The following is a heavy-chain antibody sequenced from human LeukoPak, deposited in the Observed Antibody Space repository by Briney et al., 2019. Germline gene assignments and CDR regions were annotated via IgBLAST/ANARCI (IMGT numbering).Heavy chain of an antibody. CDR3: ARDGSGWYSDY. J-gene: IGHJ4*02. V-gene: IGHV3-48*04. Sequence: AGGSLRLSCAASGFSFSNYWMNWVRQAPGKGLEWVSYISSSGRTIYYADSVKGRFTISRDNAKNSLYLQMNSLRAEDTAVYYCARDGSGWYSDYWGQGTLVTVSS. CDR2: ISSSGRTI. CDR1: GFSFSNYW. D-gene: IGHD6-19*01.